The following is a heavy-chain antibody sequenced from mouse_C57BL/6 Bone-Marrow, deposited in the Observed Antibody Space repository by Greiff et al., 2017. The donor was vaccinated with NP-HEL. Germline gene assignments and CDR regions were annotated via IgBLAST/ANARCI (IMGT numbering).Heavy chain of an antibody. V-gene: IGHV1-59*01. CDR2: IDPSDSYT. J-gene: IGHJ4*01. CDR1: GYTFTSYW. D-gene: IGHD2-1*01. Sequence: QVQLQQPGAELVRPGTSVKLSCKASGYTFTSYWMHWVKQRPGQGLEWIGVIDPSDSYTNYNQKFKGKATLTVDTSSSTAYMQLSSLTSEDSAVYYCAGRWYGGMDYWGQGTSVTVSS. CDR3: AGRWYGGMDY.